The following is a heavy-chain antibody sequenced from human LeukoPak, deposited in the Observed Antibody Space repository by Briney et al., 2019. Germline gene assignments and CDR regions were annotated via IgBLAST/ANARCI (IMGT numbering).Heavy chain of an antibody. CDR3: ARAPIYWGSGSYYWETVDY. Sequence: GASVKVSCKAPVCIFSNYAISWVRQAPGQGLEWMGGIIPILGTANYAQKFQGRVTITADKSTSTAYMELSSVRYEDTAVYYCARAPIYWGSGSYYWETVDYWGQGTLVTVSS. D-gene: IGHD3-10*01. CDR2: IIPILGTA. J-gene: IGHJ4*02. CDR1: VCIFSNYA. V-gene: IGHV1-69*06.